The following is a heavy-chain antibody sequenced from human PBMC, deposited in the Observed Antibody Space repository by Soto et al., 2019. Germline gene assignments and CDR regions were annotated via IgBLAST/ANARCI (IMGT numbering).Heavy chain of an antibody. CDR3: AREGPRPYYYYGMDV. J-gene: IGHJ6*02. V-gene: IGHV1-18*01. Sequence: QAQLEQSGAEVKKPGASVKVSCKSSGYTFSTSGISWVRQAPGQGLEWMGWISTYNGDANYPQRFQGRVTMTTDTSTSTTFMELRSLRSDDTAVYYCAREGPRPYYYYGMDVWGQGTTVTVSS. CDR1: GYTFSTSG. CDR2: ISTYNGDA. D-gene: IGHD6-6*01.